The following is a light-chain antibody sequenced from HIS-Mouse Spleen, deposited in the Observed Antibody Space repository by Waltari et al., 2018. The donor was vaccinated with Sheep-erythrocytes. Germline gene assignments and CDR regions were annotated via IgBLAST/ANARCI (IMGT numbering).Light chain of an antibody. J-gene: IGKJ4*01. CDR3: QQYYSTPLT. Sequence: DIVMTQSPDSLAVSLGERATINCKSSQSVLYSSNHKNYLAWYQHKPGQRPKLLIYVAATRESGVHNRFSGSGSGTDFTLTISSLQAEDVAVYYCQQYYSTPLTFGGGTKVEIK. CDR1: QSVLYSSNHKNY. CDR2: VAA. V-gene: IGKV4-1*01.